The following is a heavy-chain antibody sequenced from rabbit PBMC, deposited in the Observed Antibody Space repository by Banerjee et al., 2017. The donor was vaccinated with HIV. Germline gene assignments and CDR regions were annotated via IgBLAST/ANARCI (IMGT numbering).Heavy chain of an antibody. V-gene: IGHV1S7*01. Sequence: QLKETGGGLVQPGGSLTLSCKASGFDFSNYYMSWVRQAPGKGLEWIGIIYVAQDSPDYANWVNGRFTISSDAAQNTVELQMNSLTTADTATYFCARSPNYDDYVGYYFDLWGQGTLVTVS. CDR3: ARSPNYDDYVGYYFDL. CDR2: IYVAQDSP. CDR1: GFDFSNYY. D-gene: IGHD2-1*01. J-gene: IGHJ4*01.